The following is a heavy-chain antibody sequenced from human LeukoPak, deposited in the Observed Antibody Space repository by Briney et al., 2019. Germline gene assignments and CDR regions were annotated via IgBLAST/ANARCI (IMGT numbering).Heavy chain of an antibody. V-gene: IGHV1-18*01. J-gene: IGHJ4*02. CDR2: TSVYHGNT. CDR3: ARDRGNGGPSDY. D-gene: IGHD4-23*01. Sequence: AAVKVSCKASGYTFTAYGVSWGRQAPGQGLEWMGWTSVYHGNTNYAQNLQGRVTMTTDTTTTTVYMELSSLRYDDTAVYYCARDRGNGGPSDYWGQGTLVTVSS. CDR1: GYTFTAYG.